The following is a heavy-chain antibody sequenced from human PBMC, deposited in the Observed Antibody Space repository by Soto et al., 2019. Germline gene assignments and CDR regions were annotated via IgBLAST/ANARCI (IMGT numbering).Heavy chain of an antibody. CDR1: VYTVASYY. CDR3: ARQITIFGVVSTTNWFDH. CDR2: INPGAGGR. V-gene: IGHV1-46*01. J-gene: IGHJ5*02. Sequence: XSVKVSCKASVYTVASYYIHWVRQAPGQGFEWIGIINPGAGGRSYAQKFQGRVTLTRDTSTSTVYMELNSLRAEDTAVYYCARQITIFGVVSTTNWFDHWGQGTLVTVSS. D-gene: IGHD3-3*01.